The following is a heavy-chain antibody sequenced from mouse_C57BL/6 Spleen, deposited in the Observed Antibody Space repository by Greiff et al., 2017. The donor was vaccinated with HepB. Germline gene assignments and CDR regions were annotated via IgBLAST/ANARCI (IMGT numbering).Heavy chain of an antibody. V-gene: IGHV5-15*01. Sequence: EVNVVESGGGLVQPGGSLKLSCAASGFTFSDYGMAWVRQAPRKGPEWVAFISNLAYSIYYADTVTGRFTISRENAKNTLYLEMSSLRSEDTAMYYCARRGYGSSSYYFDYWGQGTTLTVSS. D-gene: IGHD1-1*01. J-gene: IGHJ2*01. CDR2: ISNLAYSI. CDR3: ARRGYGSSSYYFDY. CDR1: GFTFSDYG.